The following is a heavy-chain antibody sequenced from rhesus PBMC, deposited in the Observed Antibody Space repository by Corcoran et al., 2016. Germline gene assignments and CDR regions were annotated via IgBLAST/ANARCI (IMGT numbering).Heavy chain of an antibody. J-gene: IGHJ4*01. CDR1: GYSISSGYY. CDR2: ISGSSGST. Sequence: QVQLQESGPGLVKPSETLSLTCAVSGYSISSGYYWGWIRQPPGKGLEYIGYISGSSGSTYYNPALESRVTISKDTSKNQCSLKVSSVTAADTAVYYCARQYSTAVSNWGQGVLVTVSS. V-gene: IGHV4-99*01. CDR3: ARQYSTAVSN. D-gene: IGHD4-29*01.